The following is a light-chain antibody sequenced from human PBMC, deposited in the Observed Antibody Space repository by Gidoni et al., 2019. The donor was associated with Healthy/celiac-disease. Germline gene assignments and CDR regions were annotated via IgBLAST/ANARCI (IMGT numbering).Light chain of an antibody. V-gene: IGLV2-14*03. CDR3: SSYTSSSPVV. CDR2: DVS. J-gene: IGLJ2*01. CDR1: SRDVGGYNY. Sequence: QSALTQPASVSGSPGQSITISCPGTSRDVGGYNYVSWSQQHPGKAPKLMIYDVSNRPSGVSKRFSGSKSGNTASLTISGLQAEDEADYYCSSYTSSSPVVFGGGTKLTVL.